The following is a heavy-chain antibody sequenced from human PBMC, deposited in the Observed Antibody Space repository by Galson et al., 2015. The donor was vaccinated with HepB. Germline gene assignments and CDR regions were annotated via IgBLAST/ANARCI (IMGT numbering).Heavy chain of an antibody. V-gene: IGHV3-30-3*01. D-gene: IGHD2-2*01. CDR3: ARSPVVVPAAPLYGMDV. Sequence: SLRLSCAASGFSFSSYAMHWVRQAPGKGLEWVAVISYDGSNKYYADSVKGRFTISRDNSKNTLYLQMNSLRAEDTAVYYCARSPVVVPAAPLYGMDVWGQGTTVTVSS. CDR1: GFSFSSYA. CDR2: ISYDGSNK. J-gene: IGHJ6*02.